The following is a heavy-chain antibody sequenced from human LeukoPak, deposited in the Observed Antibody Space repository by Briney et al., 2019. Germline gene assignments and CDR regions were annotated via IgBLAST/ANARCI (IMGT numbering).Heavy chain of an antibody. CDR3: ARLGLGRGFDF. J-gene: IGHJ4*02. D-gene: IGHD3-10*01. V-gene: IGHV3-21*01. Sequence: PGGSLRLSCAASGFTFGSYSMNWVRQAPGKGLEWVSSISHTSAYIYYADSVKGRCTISRDNAKNSLYLQMGSLRAEDTAVYYCARLGLGRGFDFWGQGALVTVSS. CDR1: GFTFGSYS. CDR2: ISHTSAYI.